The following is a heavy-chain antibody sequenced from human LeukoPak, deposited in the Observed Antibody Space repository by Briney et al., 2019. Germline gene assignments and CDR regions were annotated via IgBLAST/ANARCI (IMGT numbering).Heavy chain of an antibody. CDR1: GYTLTELS. J-gene: IGHJ6*02. Sequence: ASVKVSCKVSGYTLTELSMHWVRQAPGKGLEWMGGFDPGDGETIYAQKFQGRVTMTEDTSTDTAYMELSSLRSGDTAVYYCATETIVPAAPYYYYGMDVWGQGTTVTVSS. V-gene: IGHV1-24*01. D-gene: IGHD2-2*01. CDR3: ATETIVPAAPYYYYGMDV. CDR2: FDPGDGET.